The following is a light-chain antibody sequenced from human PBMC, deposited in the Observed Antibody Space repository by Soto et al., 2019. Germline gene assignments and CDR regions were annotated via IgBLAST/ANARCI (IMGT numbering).Light chain of an antibody. V-gene: IGKV1-39*01. CDR1: QSISSY. CDR2: AAS. CDR3: QQSYSTLWT. Sequence: DIQMNQSPSSLSASVGDRVTITCRASQSISSYLNWYQQKPGKAPKLLTYAASSLQSGVPSRFSGSGSGTDFTLTISSLQPEDFATYYCQQSYSTLWTFGQGTRWIS. J-gene: IGKJ1*01.